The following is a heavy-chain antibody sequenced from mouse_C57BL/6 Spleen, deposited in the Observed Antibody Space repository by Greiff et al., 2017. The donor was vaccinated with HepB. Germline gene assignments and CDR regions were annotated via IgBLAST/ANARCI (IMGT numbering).Heavy chain of an antibody. V-gene: IGHV1-76*01. J-gene: IGHJ4*01. D-gene: IGHD1-1*01. CDR1: GYTFTDYY. CDR2: IYPGSGNT. CDR3: ARDGSHAMDY. Sequence: QVQLQQSGAELVRPGASVKLSCKASGYTFTDYYINWVKQRPGQGLEWIARIYPGSGNTYYNEKFKGKATLTAEKSSSTAYMQLSSLTSEDSAVYFCARDGSHAMDYWGQGTSVTVSS.